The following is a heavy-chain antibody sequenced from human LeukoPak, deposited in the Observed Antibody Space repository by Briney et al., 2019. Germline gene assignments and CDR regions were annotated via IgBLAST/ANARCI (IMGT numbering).Heavy chain of an antibody. CDR1: GGSLSGYY. V-gene: IGHV4-34*01. CDR2: INHSGST. CDR3: ARDRVTTVTKGYFDL. Sequence: SETLSLTCAVYGGSLSGYYWSWIRQPPGKGLEWIGEINHSGSTNYNPSLKSRVTISVDTSKNQFSLKLSSVTAADTAVYYCARDRVTTVTKGYFDLWGRGTLVTVSS. D-gene: IGHD4-17*01. J-gene: IGHJ2*01.